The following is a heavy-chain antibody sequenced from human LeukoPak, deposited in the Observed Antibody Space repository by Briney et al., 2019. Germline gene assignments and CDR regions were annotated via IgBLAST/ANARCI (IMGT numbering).Heavy chain of an antibody. J-gene: IGHJ4*02. Sequence: ASVKVSCKSSGYTFTGYYMHWVRQAPGQGLEWMGWINPNTGGINYAQKFQGRVTMTRDTSISAAYMELSRLRSDATDVYCCARDPYSNYFDYWGQGTLVTVSS. CDR2: INPNTGGI. CDR1: GYTFTGYY. CDR3: ARDPYSNYFDY. V-gene: IGHV1-2*02. D-gene: IGHD5-18*01.